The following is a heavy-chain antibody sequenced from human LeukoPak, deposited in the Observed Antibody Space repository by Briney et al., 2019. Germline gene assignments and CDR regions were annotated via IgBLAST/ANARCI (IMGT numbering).Heavy chain of an antibody. D-gene: IGHD4-11*01. CDR1: GFTFSSYA. V-gene: IGHV3-23*01. CDR3: ARAQQQLDSRPLDY. CDR2: ISGSGGST. J-gene: IGHJ4*02. Sequence: PGGSLRLSCAASGFTFSSYAMSWVRQAPGKGLEWVSAISGSGGSTYYADSVKGRFTISRDNSKNTLYLQMNSLRAEDTAVYYCARAQQQLDSRPLDYWGQGTLVTVSS.